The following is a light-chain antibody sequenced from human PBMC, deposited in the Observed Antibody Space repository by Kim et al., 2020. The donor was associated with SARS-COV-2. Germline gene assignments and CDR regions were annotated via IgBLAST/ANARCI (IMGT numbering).Light chain of an antibody. V-gene: IGLV6-57*04. J-gene: IGLJ3*02. CDR2: EDN. Sequence: NFMLTQPHSVSESPGKTVTISCTRSSGSIASNYVQWYQQRPGSAPTTVIYEDNQRPSGVPDRFSGSIDSSSNSVSLTISGLKTEDEADYYCQSYDSSTHWVFGGGTQLTVL. CDR1: SGSIASNY. CDR3: QSYDSSTHWV.